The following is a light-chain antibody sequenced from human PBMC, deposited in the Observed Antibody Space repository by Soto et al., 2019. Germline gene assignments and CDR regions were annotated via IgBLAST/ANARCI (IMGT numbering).Light chain of an antibody. CDR2: GAS. V-gene: IGKV3-15*01. CDR1: QTVGTN. Sequence: EVVLTQSPATLSVSPGEGATLSCRASQTVGTNLAWCQQRPGQAPRLLIYGASTRATGIPARFSGSGSGSEFTLTISSLQSDDFAVYYCQQYNKWPLFTFGPGTRVDNK. J-gene: IGKJ3*01. CDR3: QQYNKWPLFT.